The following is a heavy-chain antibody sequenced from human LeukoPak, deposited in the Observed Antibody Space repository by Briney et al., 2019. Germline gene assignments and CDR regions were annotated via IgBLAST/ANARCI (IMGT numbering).Heavy chain of an antibody. D-gene: IGHD4-11*01. V-gene: IGHV1-69*13. J-gene: IGHJ4*02. CDR1: EGTYSSYA. CDR3: ASGTTVGNDY. CDR2: IIPIFGTA. Sequence: ASVKVSCKASEGTYSSYAISWVRQAPGQGLEWMGGIIPIFGTANYAQKFQGRVTITADESTSTAYMELSSLRSEDTAVYYCASGTTVGNDYWGQGTLVTVSS.